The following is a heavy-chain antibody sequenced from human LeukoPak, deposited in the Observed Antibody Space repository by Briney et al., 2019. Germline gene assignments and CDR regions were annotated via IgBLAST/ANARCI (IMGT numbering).Heavy chain of an antibody. CDR3: ARTHYDYVWGSYRGFYYYYYMDV. V-gene: IGHV1-2*02. Sequence: ASVKVSCKASGYTFTGYYMHWVRQAPGQGLEWMGWCNPNSGGTNYAQKFQGRVTMTRDTSISTAYMELSRLRSDDTAVYYCARTHYDYVWGSYRGFYYYYYMDVWGKGTTVTVSS. CDR1: GYTFTGYY. J-gene: IGHJ6*03. D-gene: IGHD3-16*02. CDR2: CNPNSGGT.